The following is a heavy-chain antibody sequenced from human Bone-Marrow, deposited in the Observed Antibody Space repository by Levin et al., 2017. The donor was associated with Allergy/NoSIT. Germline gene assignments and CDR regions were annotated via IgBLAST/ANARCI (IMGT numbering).Heavy chain of an antibody. D-gene: IGHD1-26*01. Sequence: QPGGSLRLSCAASGFTFSSFGMHWVRQAPGKGLEWVAFIWYDGSRKYHGDSVQGRFTISRDNSNDTLYLHMNSLRVEDTAVYFCARDRWEEFIDVWGQGTLVSVSS. J-gene: IGHJ4*02. CDR1: GFTFSSFG. V-gene: IGHV3-33*01. CDR2: IWYDGSRK. CDR3: ARDRWEEFIDV.